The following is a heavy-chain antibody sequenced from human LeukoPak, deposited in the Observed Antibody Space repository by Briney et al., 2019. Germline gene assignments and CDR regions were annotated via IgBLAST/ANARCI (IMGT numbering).Heavy chain of an antibody. CDR1: GITFSNYG. CDR3: AREYGWGCDF. Sequence: PGVSLRLSCAASGITFSNYGMHWVRQTPGKGLEWVAFIRNDGSDKYHADSVKGRFTISRDNSKNTLYLQMKSLRAEDTAVYYRAREYGWGCDFRGQGTPVTVSS. D-gene: IGHD6-19*01. J-gene: IGHJ4*02. CDR2: IRNDGSDK. V-gene: IGHV3-30*02.